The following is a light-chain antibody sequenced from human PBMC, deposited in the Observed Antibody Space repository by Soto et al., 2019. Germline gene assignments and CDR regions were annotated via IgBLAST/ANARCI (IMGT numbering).Light chain of an antibody. V-gene: IGKV3-20*01. Sequence: EIVLTQSPATLSSFPGDRVTLSCRASQAVNTRLAWYQHKPGQAPRLLIYLASNRAAGVPARFSGSGSGTDFTLTISRLEPEDFAVYYCQQYGSSPRTFSQGTRLEI. CDR1: QAVNTR. CDR3: QQYGSSPRT. CDR2: LAS. J-gene: IGKJ5*01.